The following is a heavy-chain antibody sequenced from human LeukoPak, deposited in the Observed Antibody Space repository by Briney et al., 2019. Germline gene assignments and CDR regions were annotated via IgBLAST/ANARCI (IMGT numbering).Heavy chain of an antibody. Sequence: GASVKVSCKASGYTFTSYDINWVRQATGQGLEWMGWMNPNSGNTGYAQKFQGRVTMTRNTSISTAYMELSSLRSEDTAVYYCARYDYDFWSGSPAYYYYYGMDVWGQGTTVTVSS. CDR2: MNPNSGNT. CDR1: GYTFTSYD. CDR3: ARYDYDFWSGSPAYYYYYGMDV. V-gene: IGHV1-8*01. D-gene: IGHD3-3*01. J-gene: IGHJ6*02.